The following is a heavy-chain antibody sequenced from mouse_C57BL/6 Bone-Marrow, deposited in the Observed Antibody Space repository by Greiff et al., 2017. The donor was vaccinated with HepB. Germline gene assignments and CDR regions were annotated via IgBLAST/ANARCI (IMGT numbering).Heavy chain of an antibody. V-gene: IGHV1-80*01. CDR1: GYAFSSYW. CDR3: ARGWLLRGFAY. CDR2: IYPGDGDT. Sequence: QVQLQQSGAELVKPGASVKISCKASGYAFSSYWMNWVKQRPGKGLEWIGQIYPGDGDTNYNGKFKGKATLTVDKSSSTAYMELRSLTSEDSAVYYCARGWLLRGFAYWGQGTLVTVSA. J-gene: IGHJ3*01. D-gene: IGHD2-3*01.